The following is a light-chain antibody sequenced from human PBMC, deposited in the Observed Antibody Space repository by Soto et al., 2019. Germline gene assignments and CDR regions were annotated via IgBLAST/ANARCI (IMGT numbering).Light chain of an antibody. Sequence: ENVLTQSPGTLSLSPGERATLSCRASQSVGRNYIAWFQQKPGQAPRLLMHTASVRATGIPDRFSGGGSGTDFTLTISRLEPEDFAVFYCQQYAASPLTFGGGTKVEI. CDR1: QSVGRNY. J-gene: IGKJ4*01. V-gene: IGKV3-20*01. CDR2: TAS. CDR3: QQYAASPLT.